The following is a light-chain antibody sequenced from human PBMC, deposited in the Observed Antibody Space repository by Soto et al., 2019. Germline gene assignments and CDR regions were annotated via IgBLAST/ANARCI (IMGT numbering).Light chain of an antibody. CDR2: KAS. J-gene: IGKJ1*01. CDR1: QSINNW. CDR3: QQYAGYSRT. Sequence: DIQMTQSPSTLPASVGDRVTITCRASQSINNWLAWYQQRPGKAPKLLIYKASTLETGVPSRFSGSGSGTEFTLTISSLQPDDFATYYCQQYAGYSRTFGQGTKV. V-gene: IGKV1-5*03.